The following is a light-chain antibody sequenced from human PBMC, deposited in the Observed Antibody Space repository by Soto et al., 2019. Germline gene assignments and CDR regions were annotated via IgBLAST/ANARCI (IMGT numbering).Light chain of an antibody. CDR2: GAS. CDR3: QQRYNCPIT. V-gene: IGKV3D-20*02. Sequence: EIALPRSPGPLSLSPVALSTSSGNSSQSVSSRYLSWYQQKPGQAPRLLIYGASSRATGIPDRFSGSWFGTYFTLTISSLEPEDVSVYYWQQRYNCPITFGQGTKVDIK. CDR1: QSVSSRY. J-gene: IGKJ1*01.